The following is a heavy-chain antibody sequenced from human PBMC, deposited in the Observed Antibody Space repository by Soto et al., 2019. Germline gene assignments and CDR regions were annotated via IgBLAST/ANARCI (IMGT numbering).Heavy chain of an antibody. Sequence: PGGSLRLSCAASGFTFSSYGMHWVRQAPGKGLEWVAVIWYDGSNKYYADSVKGRFTISRDNSKNTLYLQMNSLRAEDTAVYYCARDTAMALWFDPWGQGTLVTVSS. CDR1: GFTFSSYG. J-gene: IGHJ5*02. V-gene: IGHV3-33*01. CDR3: ARDTAMALWFDP. CDR2: IWYDGSNK. D-gene: IGHD5-18*01.